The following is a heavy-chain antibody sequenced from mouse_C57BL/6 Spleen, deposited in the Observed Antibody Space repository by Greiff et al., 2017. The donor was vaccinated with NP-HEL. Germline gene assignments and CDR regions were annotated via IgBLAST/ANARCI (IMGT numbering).Heavy chain of an antibody. CDR3: ARAIDFGNCPSWSFDV. CDR1: GFTFSDYY. J-gene: IGHJ1*03. CDR2: INYDGSST. V-gene: IGHV5-16*01. D-gene: IGHD2-1*01. Sequence: EVQGVESEAGLVQPGSSMKLSCTASGFTFSDYYMAWVRQVPEKGLEWVANINYDGSSTYYLEPLKSRFIISRDNANNILYLQLSSLKSEDTATYYCARAIDFGNCPSWSFDVWGTGTTVTVSS.